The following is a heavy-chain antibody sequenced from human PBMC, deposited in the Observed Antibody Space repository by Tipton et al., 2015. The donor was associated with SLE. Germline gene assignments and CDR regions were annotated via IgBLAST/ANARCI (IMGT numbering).Heavy chain of an antibody. CDR2: MYYSGST. Sequence: TLSLTCTVSGGSVSSGDYYWAWIRQSPGKGLEWIGSMYYSGSTYYSSSLRSRVNIYVDTLKNQISLKVNYVTASDTAMYYCARPPQGLQWPHSYCFDNWGHGTLGDVSS. CDR3: ARPPQGLQWPHSYCFDN. CDR1: GGSVSSGDYY. D-gene: IGHD6-19*01. V-gene: IGHV4-39*01. J-gene: IGHJ4*01.